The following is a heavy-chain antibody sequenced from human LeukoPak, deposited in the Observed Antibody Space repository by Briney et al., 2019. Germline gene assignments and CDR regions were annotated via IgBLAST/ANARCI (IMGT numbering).Heavy chain of an antibody. J-gene: IGHJ1*01. CDR1: GYTFTSYG. D-gene: IGHD5-18*01. V-gene: IGHV1-18*01. Sequence: ASVKVSCKASGYTFTSYGISWVRQAPGQGLEWMGWISAYNGNTNYAQKLQGRVTMTTDTSTSTAYMELRSLRSDDTAVYYCARAGYSYGPPAEYFQHWGQGTLVTVSS. CDR3: ARAGYSYGPPAEYFQH. CDR2: ISAYNGNT.